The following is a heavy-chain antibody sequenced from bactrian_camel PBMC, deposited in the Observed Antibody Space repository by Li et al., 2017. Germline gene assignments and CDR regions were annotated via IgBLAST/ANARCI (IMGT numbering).Heavy chain of an antibody. J-gene: IGHJ4*01. CDR2: IDSDGST. D-gene: IGHD3*01. V-gene: IGHV3S26*01. Sequence: VQLVESGGGSVQAGGSLKLSCAASFLTYNNNCVGWFRQAPGKGREGVAAIDSDGSTSYADSVKGRFTISKDNAKNTLYLQMNSLKPEDTAMYYCAAGSDTAPICPGTAARGYNYWGQGTQVTVS. CDR3: AAGSDTAPICPGTAARGYNY. CDR1: FLTYNNNC.